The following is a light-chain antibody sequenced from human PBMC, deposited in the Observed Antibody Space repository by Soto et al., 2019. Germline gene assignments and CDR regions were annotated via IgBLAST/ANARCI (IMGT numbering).Light chain of an antibody. Sequence: QSVLTQPRSVSGSPGQSVTISCTGSSSDVGGYNHVSWYQQHPGKAPKLMIYDVTKRPSGVPDRFSGSKSDNTASLTISGLQAEDEGDYYCSSYAGSFTCVFGTGTKVTVL. CDR1: SSDVGGYNH. J-gene: IGLJ1*01. CDR2: DVT. CDR3: SSYAGSFTCV. V-gene: IGLV2-11*01.